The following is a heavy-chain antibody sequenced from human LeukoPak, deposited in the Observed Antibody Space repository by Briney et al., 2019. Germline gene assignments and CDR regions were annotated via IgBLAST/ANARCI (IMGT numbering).Heavy chain of an antibody. CDR3: ARMTYSDNSGFTPWRY. CDR2: INQDGSEK. J-gene: IGHJ4*02. V-gene: IGHV3-7*01. CDR1: EFIFSSYW. Sequence: GGSLRLSCAASEFIFSSYWMSWVRQAPGKGLEWVANINQDGSEKYYVDSVKGRFTISRDNAKNSLYLQMNSLRAEDTAVYYCARMTYSDNSGFTPWRYWGQGTLVTVSS. D-gene: IGHD3-22*01.